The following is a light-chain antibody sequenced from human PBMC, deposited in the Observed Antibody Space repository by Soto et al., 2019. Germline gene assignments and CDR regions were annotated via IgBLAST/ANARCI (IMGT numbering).Light chain of an antibody. CDR1: QRVSKN. Sequence: EIVMTQSPATLSVSPGERATLSCRASQRVSKNLAWYQQKPGQAPRLLIYAASVRATGIPARISGSGSGTEFTLTISSLQYEDFAVYYCQQYDERPPNISFGGGTKVEIK. CDR2: AAS. J-gene: IGKJ4*01. V-gene: IGKV3-15*01. CDR3: QQYDERPPNIS.